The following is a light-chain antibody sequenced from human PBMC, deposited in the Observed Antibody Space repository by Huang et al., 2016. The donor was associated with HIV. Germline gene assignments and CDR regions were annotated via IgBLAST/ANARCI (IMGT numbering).Light chain of an antibody. J-gene: IGKJ2*01. Sequence: EVVMTQSPATLSVSPGERATLPCRASQSVGNNLAWYQQKPGQPPRLLIYDTSTRVTGITARFSGSGSATEFTLTISSLQSEDFAVYYCQQYNAGGTFGPGTKLEI. CDR3: QQYNAGGT. V-gene: IGKV3-15*01. CDR2: DTS. CDR1: QSVGNN.